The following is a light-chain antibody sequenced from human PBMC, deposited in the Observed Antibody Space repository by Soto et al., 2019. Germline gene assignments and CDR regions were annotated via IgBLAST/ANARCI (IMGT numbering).Light chain of an antibody. Sequence: AIQMTQSPSSLSASVGDRVTINCRASQGIRNDLGWYHQKPGKAPTLLIYAASSLQSGVTSRFSGSGSCTDFTLTIRSLQPEDFATYYCLQNYKYPNTFGQGTKLEI. V-gene: IGKV1-6*01. J-gene: IGKJ2*01. CDR3: LQNYKYPNT. CDR1: QGIRND. CDR2: AAS.